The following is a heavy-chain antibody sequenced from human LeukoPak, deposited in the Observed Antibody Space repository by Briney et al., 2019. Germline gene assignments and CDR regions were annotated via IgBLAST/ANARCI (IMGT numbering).Heavy chain of an antibody. Sequence: PGRSLRLSCAASGFTFDDYAMHWVRQAPGKGLEWVSGISWNSGSIGYADSVKGRFTISRDNAKNSLYLQMNSLRAEDTALYYCAKDMKSSGLYYFDYWGQGTLVTVSS. CDR3: AKDMKSSGLYYFDY. CDR1: GFTFDDYA. D-gene: IGHD6-19*01. V-gene: IGHV3-9*01. CDR2: ISWNSGSI. J-gene: IGHJ4*02.